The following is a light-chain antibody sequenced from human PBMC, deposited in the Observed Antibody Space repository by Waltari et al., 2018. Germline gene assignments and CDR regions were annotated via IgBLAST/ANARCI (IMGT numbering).Light chain of an antibody. Sequence: EIVLTQSPATLSLSPGERATLSCRASQSVSSYLAWYQQKPGQAPRLLIYDASNRATGIPARFSGSGSGTDFTLSISRLEPEDFAVYYCQQRSKWPPSITFGQGTRLEIK. CDR3: QQRSKWPPSIT. J-gene: IGKJ5*01. V-gene: IGKV3-11*01. CDR1: QSVSSY. CDR2: DAS.